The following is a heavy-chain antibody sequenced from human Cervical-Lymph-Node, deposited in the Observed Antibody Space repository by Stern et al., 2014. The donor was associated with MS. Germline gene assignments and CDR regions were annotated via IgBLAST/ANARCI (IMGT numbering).Heavy chain of an antibody. Sequence: QVQLVESGPGLVKPSQTLSLTCTVSGGSVSSGNYYWSWIRQPAGKGLEWIGRISTSGITNYNPSLKSRVTLSVDTSRKQFSLKLNSVTAADTAVYFCARDRGRYYGSGTYIYYFDYWGQGTLVTVSS. V-gene: IGHV4-61*02. J-gene: IGHJ4*02. D-gene: IGHD3-10*01. CDR3: ARDRGRYYGSGTYIYYFDY. CDR1: GGSVSSGNYY. CDR2: ISTSGIT.